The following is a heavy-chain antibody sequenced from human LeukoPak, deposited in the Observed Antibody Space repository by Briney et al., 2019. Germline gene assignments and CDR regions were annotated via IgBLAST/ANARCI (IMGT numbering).Heavy chain of an antibody. V-gene: IGHV1-8*01. Sequence: ASVKVSCKASGYTFTSYDINWVRQATGQGLEWMGWMNPNSGNTGYAQKFQGRVTMTRNTSISTAYMELSSLRSEDTAVYYCASDYCGGDCYPTDYYYYGMDVWGQGTTVTVSS. D-gene: IGHD2-21*02. CDR2: MNPNSGNT. CDR3: ASDYCGGDCYPTDYYYYGMDV. J-gene: IGHJ6*02. CDR1: GYTFTSYD.